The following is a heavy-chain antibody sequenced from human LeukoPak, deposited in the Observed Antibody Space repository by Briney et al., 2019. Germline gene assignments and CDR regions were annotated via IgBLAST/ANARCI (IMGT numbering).Heavy chain of an antibody. J-gene: IGHJ4*02. V-gene: IGHV1-2*02. D-gene: IGHD2-21*01. CDR2: INTKTGAT. CDR1: GYKLTDNW. CDR3: ARGVVACPN. Sequence: AASVKVSCKAFGYKLTDNWIHWVRQAPGQGPKWMGWINTKTGATNIAQQFQGRVTMTRDTSVNTAYIEVSRLTSDDTAVYFCARGVVACPNWGQGTLVTVSS.